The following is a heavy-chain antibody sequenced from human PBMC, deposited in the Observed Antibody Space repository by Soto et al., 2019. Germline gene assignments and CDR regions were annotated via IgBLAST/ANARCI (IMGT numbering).Heavy chain of an antibody. V-gene: IGHV3-30*03. J-gene: IGHJ4*01. D-gene: IGHD4-17*01. Sequence: GGSLRLSCAASGFPFSSYGMHWVRQAPGKGLEWVAVISYDGSNKYYADSVKGRFTISRDNSKNTLYLQMNSLRSEDTAVYYCATIDYGDYNLRDYWGQGTLVTVSS. CDR3: ATIDYGDYNLRDY. CDR2: ISYDGSNK. CDR1: GFPFSSYG.